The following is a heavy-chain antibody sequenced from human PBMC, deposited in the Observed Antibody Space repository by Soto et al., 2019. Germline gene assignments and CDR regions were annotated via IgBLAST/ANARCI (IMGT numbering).Heavy chain of an antibody. Sequence: QVQLQESGPGLVKASQTLSLICSVSGESISSGGYYWSWIRHHPGKGLEWIGYIYDSESAYYNPSLKSRVTLSMATSNNHFAMKPSSVTAADTSVYYCARASSSSSAADYWGQGTLITVSS. CDR1: GESISSGGYY. J-gene: IGHJ4*02. CDR2: IYDSESA. CDR3: ARASSSSSAADY. D-gene: IGHD6-6*01. V-gene: IGHV4-31*03.